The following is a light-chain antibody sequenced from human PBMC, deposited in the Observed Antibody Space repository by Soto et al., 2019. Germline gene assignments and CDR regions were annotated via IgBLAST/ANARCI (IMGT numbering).Light chain of an antibody. CDR2: WAS. Sequence: DIVMTQSPDSLAVSLGERATIHCKSRQSVLYSAKNKNFLTWYQQKPGQPPKLLIYWASTRESGVPDRFTGSGSGTDFPLTINSLQAEDGAVYYCQQHYINPIPFGQGKRR. J-gene: IGKJ5*01. V-gene: IGKV4-1*01. CDR3: QQHYINPIP. CDR1: QSVLYSAKNKNF.